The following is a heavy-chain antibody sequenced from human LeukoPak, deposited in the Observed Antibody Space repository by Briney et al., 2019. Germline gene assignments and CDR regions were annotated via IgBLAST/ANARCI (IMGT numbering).Heavy chain of an antibody. Sequence: GGSLRLSCAASGFTFDDYTIHWVRQAPGKGLEWVSLITWDGASTYYADSVKGRFTISRDNSKNSLYLQMSRLRTEDTALYYCAKEATMIVGGQYFDYWGQGTLVTVSS. J-gene: IGHJ4*02. D-gene: IGHD3-22*01. V-gene: IGHV3-43*01. CDR2: ITWDGAST. CDR3: AKEATMIVGGQYFDY. CDR1: GFTFDDYT.